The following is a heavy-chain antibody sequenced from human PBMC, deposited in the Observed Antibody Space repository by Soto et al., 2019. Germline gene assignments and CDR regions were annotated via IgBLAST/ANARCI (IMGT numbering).Heavy chain of an antibody. J-gene: IGHJ6*02. Sequence: SETLSLTCTVSGGSISSYYWSWIRQPPGKGLEWIGYIYYSGSTNYNPSLKSRVTISVDTSKNQFSLKLSSVTAADTAVYYCARDRGGAAWFGELLSPQYYYYGMDVWGQGTTVTVSS. V-gene: IGHV4-59*01. CDR3: ARDRGGAAWFGELLSPQYYYYGMDV. CDR1: GGSISSYY. CDR2: IYYSGST. D-gene: IGHD3-10*01.